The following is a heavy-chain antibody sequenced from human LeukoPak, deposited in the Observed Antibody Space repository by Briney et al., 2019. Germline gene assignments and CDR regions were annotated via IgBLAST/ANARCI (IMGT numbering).Heavy chain of an antibody. D-gene: IGHD6-19*01. CDR3: ARQVFRSSGWRNDY. Sequence: GGSLRLSCAASGFTVSSNYMSWVRQAPGKGLEWVANIKQDGSEKYYVDSVKGRFTISRDNAKNSLYLQMNSLRAEDTAVYYCARQVFRSSGWRNDYWGQGTLVTVSS. CDR2: IKQDGSEK. CDR1: GFTVSSNY. V-gene: IGHV3-7*01. J-gene: IGHJ4*02.